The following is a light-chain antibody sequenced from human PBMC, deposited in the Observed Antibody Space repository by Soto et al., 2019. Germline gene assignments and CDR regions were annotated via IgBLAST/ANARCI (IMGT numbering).Light chain of an antibody. J-gene: IGLJ3*02. Sequence: QSALTQPASVSGSPGQSITISCTGTSSDIGYYNYVCWYQQHPGKAPKLMIYEVSNRPSGVSDRFSGSKSGNTASLTISGLQAEDEADYYCTSYTSSRTWVFGGGTKVTVL. CDR3: TSYTSSRTWV. V-gene: IGLV2-14*01. CDR1: SSDIGYYNY. CDR2: EVS.